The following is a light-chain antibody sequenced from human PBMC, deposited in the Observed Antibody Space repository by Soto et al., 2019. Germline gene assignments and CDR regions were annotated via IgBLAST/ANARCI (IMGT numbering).Light chain of an antibody. J-gene: IGLJ2*01. CDR1: SSNIVAGYD. Sequence: QSVLTQPPSVSGAPGQRVTISCTGSSSNIVAGYDVHWYQQLPGTAPKLLIYGNSTRPSGVPDRFSGSKSGTSASLAITGLHAEDEADYYCQSYDSSLSGPVVFGGGTKVTVL. CDR2: GNS. CDR3: QSYDSSLSGPVV. V-gene: IGLV1-40*01.